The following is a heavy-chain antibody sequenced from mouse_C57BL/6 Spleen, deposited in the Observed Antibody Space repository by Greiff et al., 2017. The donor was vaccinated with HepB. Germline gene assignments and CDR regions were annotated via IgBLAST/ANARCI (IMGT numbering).Heavy chain of an antibody. CDR3: ARSVYGSSYGGFDY. Sequence: QVQLQQSGAELVRPGTSVKVSCKASGYAFTNYLIEWVKQRPGQGLEWIGVINPGSGGTNYNEKFKGKATLTADKSSSTAYMQLSSLTSEDSAVYFCARSVYGSSYGGFDYWGQGTTLTVSS. V-gene: IGHV1-54*01. CDR1: GYAFTNYL. J-gene: IGHJ2*01. CDR2: INPGSGGT. D-gene: IGHD1-1*01.